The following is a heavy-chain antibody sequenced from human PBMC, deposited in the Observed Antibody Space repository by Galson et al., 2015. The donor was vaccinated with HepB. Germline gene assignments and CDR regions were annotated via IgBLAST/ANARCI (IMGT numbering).Heavy chain of an antibody. D-gene: IGHD2-2*01. Sequence: LSLTCTVSGGSVSSGSYYWSWIRQPPGKGLEWIGYIYYSGSTNYNPSLKSRVTISVDTSKNQFSLKLSSVTAADTAVYYCASVPAAMSSYYYYGMDVWGQGTTVTVSS. CDR1: GGSVSSGSYY. J-gene: IGHJ6*02. V-gene: IGHV4-61*01. CDR3: ASVPAAMSSYYYYGMDV. CDR2: IYYSGST.